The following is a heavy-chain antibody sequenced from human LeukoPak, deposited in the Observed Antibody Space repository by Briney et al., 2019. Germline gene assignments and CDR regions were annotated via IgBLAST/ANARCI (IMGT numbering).Heavy chain of an antibody. CDR1: GFTFSGSA. V-gene: IGHV3-73*01. CDR2: IRSKANSYAT. CDR3: TFHRVATSLNPFLEDY. J-gene: IGHJ4*02. Sequence: GGSLRLSCAASGFTFSGSAMHWVRQASGKGLEWVGRIRSKANSYATAYAASVKGRFTISRDDSKNTAYLQMNSLKTEDTAVYYCTFHRVATSLNPFLEDYWGQGTLVTVSS. D-gene: IGHD5-12*01.